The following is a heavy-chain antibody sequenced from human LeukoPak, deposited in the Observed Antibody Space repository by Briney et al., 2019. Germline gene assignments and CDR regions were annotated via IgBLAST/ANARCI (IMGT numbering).Heavy chain of an antibody. CDR2: IYYSGST. CDR1: GGSISSYY. D-gene: IGHD6-13*01. CDR3: ASNWYSSSWYDY. J-gene: IGHJ4*02. V-gene: IGHV4-59*01. Sequence: SETLSLTCTVSGGSISSYYWSWIRQPPGKGLEWIGYIYYSGSTSYNPSLKSRVTISVDTSKNQFSLKLSSVTAADTAVYYCASNWYSSSWYDYWGQGTLVTVSS.